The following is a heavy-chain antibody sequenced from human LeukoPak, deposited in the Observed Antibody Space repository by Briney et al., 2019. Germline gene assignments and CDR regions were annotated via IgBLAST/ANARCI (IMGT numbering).Heavy chain of an antibody. D-gene: IGHD6-19*01. CDR2: IYHSGST. V-gene: IGHV4-4*02. J-gene: IGHJ4*02. CDR3: ARGTGYSSGCPDY. Sequence: SETLPLTCAVSGGSISSSHWWSWVRQPPGKGLEWIGEIYHSGSTNYSPSLKSRVTLSVDKSKNQFSLKLSSVTAADTAVYYCARGTGYSSGCPDYWGQGTLVTVSS. CDR1: GGSISSSHW.